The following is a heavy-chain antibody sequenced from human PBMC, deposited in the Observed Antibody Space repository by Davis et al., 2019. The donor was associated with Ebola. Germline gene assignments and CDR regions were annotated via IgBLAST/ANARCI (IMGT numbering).Heavy chain of an antibody. V-gene: IGHV4-59*08. CDR1: GASISSYY. D-gene: IGHD3-3*01. Sequence: SETLSLTCSVSGASISSYYWSWIRQPPGKGLEWIGYIYYSGSTNYNPSLKSRVTISVDTSKNQFSLKLSSVTAADTAMYYCARQRFLEWCHFDYWGQGTLVTVSS. CDR2: IYYSGST. CDR3: ARQRFLEWCHFDY. J-gene: IGHJ4*02.